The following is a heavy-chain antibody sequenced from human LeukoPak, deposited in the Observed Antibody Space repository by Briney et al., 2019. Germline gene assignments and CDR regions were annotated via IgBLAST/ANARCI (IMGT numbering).Heavy chain of an antibody. Sequence: ASVKVSCKASGYTFTGYYMHWVRQAPGQGLEWMGWINPNSGGTNYAQKFQGRVTMTRDTSISTAYMELSRLRSDGTAVYYCARGVHYYYGMDVWGQGTTVTVSS. CDR2: INPNSGGT. D-gene: IGHD3-10*01. J-gene: IGHJ6*02. CDR1: GYTFTGYY. V-gene: IGHV1-2*02. CDR3: ARGVHYYYGMDV.